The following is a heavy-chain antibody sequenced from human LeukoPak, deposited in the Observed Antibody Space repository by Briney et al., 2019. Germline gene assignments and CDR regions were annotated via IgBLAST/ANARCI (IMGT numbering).Heavy chain of an antibody. D-gene: IGHD6-13*01. CDR2: ISSSSFKI. V-gene: IGHV3-48*04. CDR3: VTDPAYGSSWYYYMDG. Sequence: GGSLRLSCAASEFTLVRYAMNWVRQAPGKGLEWVSYISSSSFKIGYADSVKGRFTISRDNSKNSLYLQMDSLRVEDTAVYYCVTDPAYGSSWYYYMDGWGKRTTVTASS. CDR1: EFTLVRYA. J-gene: IGHJ6*03.